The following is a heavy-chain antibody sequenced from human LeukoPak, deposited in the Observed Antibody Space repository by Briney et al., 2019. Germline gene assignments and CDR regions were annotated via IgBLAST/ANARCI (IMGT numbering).Heavy chain of an antibody. J-gene: IGHJ4*02. CDR1: GFTFISYA. CDR3: AKDLTYSSSSWFDY. V-gene: IGHV3-23*01. CDR2: LSGNAGRP. D-gene: IGHD6-6*01. Sequence: GGSLRLSCAASGFTFISYAMSWVRQAPGKGLEWVSSLSGNAGRPYYADSVKGRFTISRDNSKNTLYLQMNSLRAEDTAVYYCAKDLTYSSSSWFDYWGQGTLVTVSS.